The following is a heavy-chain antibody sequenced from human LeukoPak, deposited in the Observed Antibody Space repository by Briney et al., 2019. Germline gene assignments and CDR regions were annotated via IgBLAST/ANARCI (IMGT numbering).Heavy chain of an antibody. CDR3: ARGLTSMPPGGY. CDR2: INHSGST. V-gene: IGHV4-34*01. CDR1: GGSFSDCY. D-gene: IGHD2/OR15-2a*01. J-gene: IGHJ4*02. Sequence: SETLSLTCAVYGGSFSDCYWSWIRQPPGKGLEWIGEINHSGSTNYNPSLKSRVTILVDTSKNQFSLKLSSVTAADTAVYYCARGLTSMPPGGYWGQGTLVTVSS.